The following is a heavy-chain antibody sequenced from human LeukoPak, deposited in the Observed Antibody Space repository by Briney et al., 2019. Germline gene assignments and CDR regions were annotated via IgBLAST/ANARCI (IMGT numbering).Heavy chain of an antibody. CDR1: GFTFRSFW. D-gene: IGHD5-24*01. Sequence: PGGSLRLSCAVSGFTFRSFWMSWVRQAPGKGLEWVANINQDGSEKYFVDSVKGRFTISRDNSKNSLHLQMNTLRAEDTALYYCARERDGRFFDYWGQGTLVTVSS. V-gene: IGHV3-7*01. CDR3: ARERDGRFFDY. CDR2: INQDGSEK. J-gene: IGHJ4*02.